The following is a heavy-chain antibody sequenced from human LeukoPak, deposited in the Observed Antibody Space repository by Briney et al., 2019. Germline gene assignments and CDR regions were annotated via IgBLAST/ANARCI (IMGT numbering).Heavy chain of an antibody. Sequence: GGSLRLSCAASGFTFNSYAMSSVRQAPGKGLEWVSAISNTGGSTYYADSVKGRFTISRDKSKNTLPLQMNSLRAEDTAVYYCAQQVGYCSSGSCYFTYWGQGTLVTVSS. V-gene: IGHV3-23*01. J-gene: IGHJ1*01. D-gene: IGHD2-15*01. CDR3: AQQVGYCSSGSCYFTY. CDR2: ISNTGGST. CDR1: GFTFNSYA.